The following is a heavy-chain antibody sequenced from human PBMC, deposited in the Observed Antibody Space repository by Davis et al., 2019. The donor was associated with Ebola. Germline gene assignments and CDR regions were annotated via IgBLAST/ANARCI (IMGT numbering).Heavy chain of an antibody. CDR3: VRHHMWLGAIQD. Sequence: MPSETLSLTCAVSGGSITSDNWWSWVRQPPGKGLEWIGELYNGWSTKYNSSLKSRVTILVDKSKNQFSLKLSSVTAADTAVYYCVRHHMWLGAIQDWGQGTLVTVSS. V-gene: IGHV4-4*02. J-gene: IGHJ4*02. CDR1: GGSITSDNW. CDR2: LYNGWST. D-gene: IGHD3-10*01.